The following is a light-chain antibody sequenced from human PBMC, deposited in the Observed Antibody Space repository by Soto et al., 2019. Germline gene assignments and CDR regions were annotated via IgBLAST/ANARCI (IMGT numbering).Light chain of an antibody. CDR2: LGS. CDR1: QSLLLSTGENY. CDR3: MQSLQTPWT. J-gene: IGKJ5*01. Sequence: DTVMTQSPLSLPVTPGEPASISCSSSQSLLLSTGENYLDWYLQKPGQSPQLLIYLGSNRASGVPDRFSGTGSGTHFTLKTSRVEAEDVGAYYCMQSLQTPWTFGQGTRLEIK. V-gene: IGKV2-28*01.